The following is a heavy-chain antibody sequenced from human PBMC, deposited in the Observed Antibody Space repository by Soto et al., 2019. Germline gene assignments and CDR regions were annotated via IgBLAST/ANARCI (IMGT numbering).Heavy chain of an antibody. Sequence: QVQLVQSGAEVKKPGSSVKVSCKASGGTFSSYAISWVRQAPGQGLEWMGGIIPIFGTANYAQKFQGRVTITADESTSTAYMELSSLRSEDTAVYYCAVTMVRGVIGYYYYGMDVWDQGTTVTVSS. CDR2: IIPIFGTA. V-gene: IGHV1-69*01. D-gene: IGHD3-10*01. CDR3: AVTMVRGVIGYYYYGMDV. J-gene: IGHJ6*02. CDR1: GGTFSSYA.